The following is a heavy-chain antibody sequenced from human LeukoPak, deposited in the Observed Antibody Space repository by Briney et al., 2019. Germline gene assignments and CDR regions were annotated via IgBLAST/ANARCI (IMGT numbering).Heavy chain of an antibody. V-gene: IGHV3-30*02. CDR2: IYPDGNNK. Sequence: GGSLRLSCAASGFTFTTYGMHWVRQAPGKGLEWVACIYPDGNNKDYADSVKGRFIISRDNSKNILFLQMNSLRAADTAVYYCAKDLRSGSYLDYWGQGTLVTVSS. CDR1: GFTFTTYG. J-gene: IGHJ4*02. CDR3: AKDLRSGSYLDY. D-gene: IGHD3-10*01.